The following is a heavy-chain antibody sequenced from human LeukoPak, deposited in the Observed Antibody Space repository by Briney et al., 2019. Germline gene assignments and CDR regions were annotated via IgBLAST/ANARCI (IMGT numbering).Heavy chain of an antibody. CDR1: GGSISNNY. CDR3: ASTSPYYYDSSGYPDAFDI. Sequence: PSETLSLTCTVAGGSISNNYWSWIRQPPGKGLEWIGYIYYTGTTNYNPSLKSRVTISVDTSKNQFSLKLSSVTAADTAVYYCASTSPYYYDSSGYPDAFDIWGQGTMVTVSS. J-gene: IGHJ3*02. V-gene: IGHV4-59*08. D-gene: IGHD3-22*01. CDR2: IYYTGTT.